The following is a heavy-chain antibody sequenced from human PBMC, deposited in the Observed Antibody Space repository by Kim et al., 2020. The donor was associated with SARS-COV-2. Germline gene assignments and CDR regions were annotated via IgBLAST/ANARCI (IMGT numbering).Heavy chain of an antibody. CDR2: NK. CDR3: ARATSGYYGD. D-gene: IGHD3-22*01. J-gene: IGHJ4*02. V-gene: IGHV3-33*01. Sequence: NKYYADSVKGRFTISRDNSKNTLYLQMNSLRAEDTAVYYCARATSGYYGDWGQGTLVTVSS.